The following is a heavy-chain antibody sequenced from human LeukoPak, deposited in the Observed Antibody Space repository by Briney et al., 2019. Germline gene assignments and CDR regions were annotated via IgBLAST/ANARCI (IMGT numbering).Heavy chain of an antibody. Sequence: GSLRLSCAASAFTFNTYWMHWVRPVPGRGLEWVSRINGDERSTNYADSVKGRFTISRDNAKDTLYLHMNSLTAEDTAVYYCARGAKWAYYFDYWGQGTLVTVSS. CDR1: AFTFNTYW. D-gene: IGHD1-26*01. V-gene: IGHV3-74*01. CDR3: ARGAKWAYYFDY. CDR2: INGDERST. J-gene: IGHJ4*02.